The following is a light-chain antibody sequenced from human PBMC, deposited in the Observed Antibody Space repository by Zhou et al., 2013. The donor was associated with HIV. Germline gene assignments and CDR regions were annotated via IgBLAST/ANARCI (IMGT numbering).Light chain of an antibody. Sequence: QSVLTQPPSASGTPGQRVTISCFGSSSNIGSNTVNWYQQLPGTAPKLLIYRNNQRPSGVPDRFSGSKSGASASLAISGLQSEDEADYFCAAWDDSLNGSVVFGGGTKLTVL. CDR1: SSNIGSNT. CDR2: RNN. CDR3: AAWDDSLNGSVV. J-gene: IGLJ2*01. V-gene: IGLV1-44*01.